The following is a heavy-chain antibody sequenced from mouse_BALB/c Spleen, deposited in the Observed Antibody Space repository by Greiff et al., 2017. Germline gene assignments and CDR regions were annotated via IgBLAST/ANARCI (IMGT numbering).Heavy chain of an antibody. J-gene: IGHJ3*01. CDR2: INPGSGGT. D-gene: IGHD2-4*01. Sequence: QVQLQQSGAELVRPGTSVKVSCKASGYAFTNYLIEWVKQRPGQGLEWIGVINPGSGGTNYNEKFKGKATLTADKSSSTAYMQLSSLTSDDSAVYFCARGLYYDYDEFFAYWGQGTLVTVSA. CDR1: GYAFTNYL. CDR3: ARGLYYDYDEFFAY. V-gene: IGHV1-54*01.